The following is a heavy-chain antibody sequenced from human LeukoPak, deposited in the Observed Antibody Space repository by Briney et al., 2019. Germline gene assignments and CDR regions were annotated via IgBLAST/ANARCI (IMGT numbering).Heavy chain of an antibody. CDR3: ARLSVDHNAFDI. D-gene: IGHD1-14*01. Sequence: SETLSLTCAVYGGSFSGYYWSRIRQPPGKGLEWIGEINHSGSTNYNPSLKSRVTISVDTSKNQFSLKLSSVTAADTAVYYCARLSVDHNAFDIWGQGTMVTVSS. J-gene: IGHJ3*02. V-gene: IGHV4-34*01. CDR2: INHSGST. CDR1: GGSFSGYY.